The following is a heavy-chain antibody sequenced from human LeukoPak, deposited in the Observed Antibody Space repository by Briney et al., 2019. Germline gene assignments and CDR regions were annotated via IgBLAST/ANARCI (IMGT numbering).Heavy chain of an antibody. J-gene: IGHJ4*02. CDR3: ARELSQIVWGGLDY. Sequence: GGSLRLSCAASGFTFSSYGMHWVRQAPGKGLEWVAVIQNDASTENFADSVKGRFTISRDNSKNTVFLQMNSLRVEDTAVYYCARELSQIVWGGLDYGGQGTLVSVSS. CDR2: IQNDASTE. D-gene: IGHD2-21*01. CDR1: GFTFSSYG. V-gene: IGHV3-33*05.